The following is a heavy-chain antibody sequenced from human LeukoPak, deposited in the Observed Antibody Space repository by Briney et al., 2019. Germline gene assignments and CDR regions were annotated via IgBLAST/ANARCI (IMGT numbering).Heavy chain of an antibody. CDR2: TYYRSKWYN. D-gene: IGHD3-3*01. Sequence: SQTLSLTCAISGDSVSSNSAAWNWIRQSPSRGLEWLGRTYYRSKWYNDYAVSVKSRITINPDTSKNQFSLQLNSVTPEDTAVYYCARGPNFNYDFWSGSRSGYDYWGQGTLVTDSS. CDR3: ARGPNFNYDFWSGSRSGYDY. V-gene: IGHV6-1*01. J-gene: IGHJ4*02. CDR1: GDSVSSNSAA.